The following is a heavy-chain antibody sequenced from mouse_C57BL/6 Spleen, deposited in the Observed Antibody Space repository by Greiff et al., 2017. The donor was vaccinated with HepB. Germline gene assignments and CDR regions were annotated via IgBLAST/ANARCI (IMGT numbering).Heavy chain of an antibody. V-gene: IGHV1-50*01. Sequence: VQLQQSGAELVKPGASVKLSCKASGYTFTSYWMQWVKQRPGQGLEWIGEIDPSDSYTNYKQKFKGKATLTVDTSSSTAYMQLSSLTSEDSAVYYWARAGLGRYFDYWGQDTTLTVSS. CDR1: GYTFTSYW. J-gene: IGHJ2*01. CDR2: IDPSDSYT. D-gene: IGHD4-1*01. CDR3: ARAGLGRYFDY.